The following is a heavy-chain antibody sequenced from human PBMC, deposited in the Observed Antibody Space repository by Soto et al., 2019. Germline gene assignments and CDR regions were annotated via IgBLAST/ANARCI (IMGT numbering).Heavy chain of an antibody. D-gene: IGHD2-15*01. CDR3: ARGRTFTGATCYGGGDY. CDR2: ISSDHNYI. Sequence: DVQLVESGGGLVKPGGSLRLSCVASGFTFTSYSMLWVRQPPGKGLEWVSSISSDHNYIYYADSVKGRFTISRDNAKNALYLQMISLRAEDTAVYYCARGRTFTGATCYGGGDYWGQGALVTVSS. V-gene: IGHV3-21*02. J-gene: IGHJ4*02. CDR1: GFTFTSYS.